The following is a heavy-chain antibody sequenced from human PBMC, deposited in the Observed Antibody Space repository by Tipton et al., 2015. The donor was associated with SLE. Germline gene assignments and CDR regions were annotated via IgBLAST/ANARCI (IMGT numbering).Heavy chain of an antibody. V-gene: IGHV3-23*01. CDR1: GFTFSSYA. CDR3: AKDQGDYYYYGMDV. CDR2: ISGSGGST. J-gene: IGHJ6*02. Sequence: SLRLSCAASGFTFSSYAMSWVCQAPGKGLEWVSAISGSGGSTYYADSVKGRFTISRDNSKNTLYLQMNSLRAEDTAVYYCAKDQGDYYYYGMDVWGQGTTVTVSS.